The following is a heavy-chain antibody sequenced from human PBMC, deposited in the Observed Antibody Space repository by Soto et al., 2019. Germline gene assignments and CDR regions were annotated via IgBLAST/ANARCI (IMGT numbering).Heavy chain of an antibody. D-gene: IGHD3-3*01. V-gene: IGHV3-23*01. CDR2: ISGSGGST. CDR3: AKFKSGHFEY. J-gene: IGHJ4*02. CDR1: GFTFSSYA. Sequence: LRLSCAASGFTFSSYAMSWVRQAPGKGLEWVSAISGSGGSTYYADSVKVRFTIYRDNSKNTLYLQMNSLRAEDTAVYYCAKFKSGHFEYWGQGTLVTVPQ.